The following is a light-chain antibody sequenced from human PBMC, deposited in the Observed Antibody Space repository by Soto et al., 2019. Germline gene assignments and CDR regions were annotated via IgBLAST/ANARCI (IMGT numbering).Light chain of an antibody. CDR3: FSYAGRSTSV. Sequence: QSALTQPASVSGSPGQSITISCTGTSSDDGSYNLVSWYQQYPGKAPKLMIYEDDERPSGVSNRFSGSKSGNTASLTISGLQAEDEADYYCFSYAGRSTSVFGGGTKLTGL. J-gene: IGLJ2*01. CDR2: EDD. V-gene: IGLV2-23*01. CDR1: SSDDGSYNL.